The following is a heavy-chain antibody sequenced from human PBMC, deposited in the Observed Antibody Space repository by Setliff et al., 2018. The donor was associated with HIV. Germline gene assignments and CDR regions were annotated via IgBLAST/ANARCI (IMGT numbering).Heavy chain of an antibody. CDR1: GLIFTNAW. D-gene: IGHD1-26*01. J-gene: IGHJ4*02. V-gene: IGHV3-15*01. Sequence: GGSLRLSCAASGLIFTNAWMSWVRQVPGRGLEWVGRIKSKTDGGTTDYAAPVKGRFTISRDDSRNTLYLQMNSLRAEDTAVYYCARDLFSGSYSGDYWVQGTRVTVSS. CDR3: ARDLFSGSYSGDY. CDR2: IKSKTDGGTT.